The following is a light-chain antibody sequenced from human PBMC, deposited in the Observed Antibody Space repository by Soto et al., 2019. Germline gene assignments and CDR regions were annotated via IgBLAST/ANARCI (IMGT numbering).Light chain of an antibody. CDR3: QHLNGYPRT. J-gene: IGKJ1*01. Sequence: DIQLTQSLSFLSASVGDRVTITCRASQGISSYFAWYQQKPGKAPKLLIYAASTLQSGVPSRFSGSGSGTEFTLTISSLQPEDFATYYCQHLNGYPRTFGQGTKVEIK. CDR1: QGISSY. CDR2: AAS. V-gene: IGKV1-9*01.